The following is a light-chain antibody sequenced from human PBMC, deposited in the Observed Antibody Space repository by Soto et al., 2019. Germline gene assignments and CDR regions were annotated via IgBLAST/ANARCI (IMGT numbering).Light chain of an antibody. J-gene: IGKJ4*01. Sequence: VLTQSPESLTLSLGERATISCRSSQTIVSTYNKKNCLAWYQVKTGQPPKLLIYWSSTRESGVPDRFSDSESGTEFTLTISSLQAEDVAVYYCQQYYISPVLTFGGGTKVEL. CDR3: QQYYISPVLT. CDR2: WSS. V-gene: IGKV4-1*01. CDR1: QTIVSTYNKKNC.